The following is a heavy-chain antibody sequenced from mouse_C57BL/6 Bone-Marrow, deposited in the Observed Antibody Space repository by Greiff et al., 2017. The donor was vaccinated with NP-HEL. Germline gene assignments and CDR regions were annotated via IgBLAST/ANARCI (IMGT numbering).Heavy chain of an antibody. CDR1: GYTFTSYW. Sequence: QVQLKQPGAELVKPGASVKMSCKASGYTFTSYWITWVKQRPGQGLEWIGDIYPGSGSTNYNEKFKSKATLTVDTSSSTAYMQLSSLTSEDSAVYYCARCYYGSSYNFDDWGKGTTLTVSS. J-gene: IGHJ2*01. V-gene: IGHV1-55*01. CDR2: IYPGSGST. CDR3: ARCYYGSSYNFDD. D-gene: IGHD1-1*01.